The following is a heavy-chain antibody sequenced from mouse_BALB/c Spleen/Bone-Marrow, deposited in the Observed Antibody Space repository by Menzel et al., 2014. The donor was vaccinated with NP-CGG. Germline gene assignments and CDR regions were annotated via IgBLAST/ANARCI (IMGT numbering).Heavy chain of an antibody. V-gene: IGHV1-54*01. CDR3: ARNANWLFAY. D-gene: IGHD4-1*01. J-gene: IGHJ3*01. CDR1: GYAFTNYL. Sequence: VKPVESGAELVRPGTSVKVSCKASGYAFTNYLIEWVKQRPGQGLEWIGVINPGSGGTNYNEKFKGKATLTADKSSSTAYMQLSSLTSDDSAVYFCARNANWLFAYWGQGTLVTVSA. CDR2: INPGSGGT.